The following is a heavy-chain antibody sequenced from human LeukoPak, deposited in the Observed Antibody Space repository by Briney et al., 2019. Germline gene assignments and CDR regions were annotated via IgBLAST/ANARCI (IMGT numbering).Heavy chain of an antibody. CDR3: ARVSANYLDY. CDR2: IRSSGNSI. J-gene: IGHJ4*02. CDR1: GFTFSNYE. V-gene: IGHV3-48*03. Sequence: PGGSLRLSCAASGFTFSNYEMNWVRQAPGKGLEWVAYIRSSGNSIQYADSVKGRFTISRDNAKHSLYLQINSLRAEDTAVYYCARVSANYLDYWGQGALVTVSS. D-gene: IGHD2-8*01.